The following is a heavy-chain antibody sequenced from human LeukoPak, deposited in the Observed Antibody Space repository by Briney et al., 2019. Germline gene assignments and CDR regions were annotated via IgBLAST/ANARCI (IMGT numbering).Heavy chain of an antibody. CDR3: AAPHPKNIVVVPAARGEVVATFQH. J-gene: IGHJ1*01. Sequence: GASVKLSCKASGGTFSSYAISWGRQAPGQGLEWMGMFIPIFGIGNYAQKVQGRGTITADKSTSTAYVELSSLRLEDPAVYYCAAPHPKNIVVVPAARGEVVATFQHWGQGTLVTVSS. D-gene: IGHD2-2*01. CDR1: GGTFSSYA. V-gene: IGHV1-69*04. CDR2: FIPIFGIG.